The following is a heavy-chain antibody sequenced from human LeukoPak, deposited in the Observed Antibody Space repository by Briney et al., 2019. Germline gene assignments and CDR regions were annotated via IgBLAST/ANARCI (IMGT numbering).Heavy chain of an antibody. CDR1: GFTFRSYA. V-gene: IGHV3-23*01. CDR2: ISGSGTYT. CDR3: AKDPREAAYFFDS. J-gene: IGHJ4*02. D-gene: IGHD2-15*01. Sequence: PGGSLRLSWAASGFTFRSYAMTWVRQAPGKGLEWVSTISGSGTYTYYADSVKGRFTISRDNSKSTLYLQMNSLRGEDTAVYYCAKDPREAAYFFDSWGQGTLVTVSS.